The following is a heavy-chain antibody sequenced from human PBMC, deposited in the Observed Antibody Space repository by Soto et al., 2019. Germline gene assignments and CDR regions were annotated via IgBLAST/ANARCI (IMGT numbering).Heavy chain of an antibody. CDR1: GFTFSSYG. CDR3: ARELPNIAAAGNYYYYGMDV. CDR2: ISYDGSNK. V-gene: IGHV3-30*03. J-gene: IGHJ6*02. Sequence: VQLVESGGGVVQPGRSMRLSCAASGFTFSSYGMLWVRQAPGKGLEWVAIISYDGSNKYYADSVKGRFTISRDNSKNTLYLQMNSLRAEDTAVYYCARELPNIAAAGNYYYYGMDVWGQGTTVTVSS. D-gene: IGHD6-13*01.